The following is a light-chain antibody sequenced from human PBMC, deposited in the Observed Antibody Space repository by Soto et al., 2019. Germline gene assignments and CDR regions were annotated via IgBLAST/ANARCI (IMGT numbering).Light chain of an antibody. Sequence: EIVLTQSPGTLSLSPGERATLSCRASQSVSSSCLAWYQQKPGQAPRLLISGASSRATGIPDRFSGSGSRTDFTLTISILEPEDYAVDYFQQYGSSPQTFGQGNKVEIK. CDR1: QSVSSSC. CDR2: GAS. V-gene: IGKV3-20*01. J-gene: IGKJ1*01. CDR3: QQYGSSPQT.